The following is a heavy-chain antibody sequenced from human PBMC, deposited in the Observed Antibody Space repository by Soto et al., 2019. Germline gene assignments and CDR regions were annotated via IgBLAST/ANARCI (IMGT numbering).Heavy chain of an antibody. J-gene: IGHJ4*02. Sequence: PSETLSLTCAVYGGSFSGYYWSWIRQPPGKGLEWIGEINHSGSTNYNPSLKSRVTISVDTSKNQFSLKLSSVTAADTAIYYCARSYDSGVDYRGQGTLVTVSS. CDR2: INHSGST. V-gene: IGHV4-34*01. CDR1: GGSFSGYY. CDR3: ARSYDSGVDY. D-gene: IGHD3-3*01.